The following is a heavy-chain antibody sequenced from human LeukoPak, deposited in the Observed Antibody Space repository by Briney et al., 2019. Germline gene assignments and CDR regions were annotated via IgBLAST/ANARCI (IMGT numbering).Heavy chain of an antibody. V-gene: IGHV4-39*07. J-gene: IGHJ4*02. CDR2: IYYSGST. CDR1: GGSISSSSYY. D-gene: IGHD6-13*01. Sequence: PSETLSLTCTVSGGSISSSSYYWGWIRQPPGKGLEWVGSIYYSGSTYYNPSLRSRVTISVDTSKNQFSLKLSSVTAADTAVYYCARVRYSSSWTLDYWGQGTLVTVSS. CDR3: ARVRYSSSWTLDY.